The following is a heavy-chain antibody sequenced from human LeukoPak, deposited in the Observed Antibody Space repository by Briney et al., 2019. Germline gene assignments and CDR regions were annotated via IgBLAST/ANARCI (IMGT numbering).Heavy chain of an antibody. CDR3: AQEGRSLQTY. D-gene: IGHD5-24*01. J-gene: IGHJ4*02. Sequence: GGALRLSCAASGFMFSRNWMSWVRVARGEGLEWVANIKEDGTETYYVDSVKGPFTISRDNAQNSLYLQMNSLRVEDTPVYYCAQEGRSLQTYWGQGTLVTVSS. CDR1: GFMFSRNW. V-gene: IGHV3-7*03. CDR2: IKEDGTET.